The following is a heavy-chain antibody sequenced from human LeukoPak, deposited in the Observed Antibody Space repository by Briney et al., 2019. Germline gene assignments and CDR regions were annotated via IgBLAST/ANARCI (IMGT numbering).Heavy chain of an antibody. D-gene: IGHD5/OR15-5a*01. CDR2: ICPGDSDT. CDR1: GYSFTTYW. J-gene: IGHJ4*02. Sequence: GESLKISCKGSGYSFTTYWIGWVRQMPGKGLEWMGIICPGDSDTRYSPSFQGQVTISADKSISTAFLQWSSLKASDTAVYYCARRGSLRYPLEYWGQGTPVTVSS. V-gene: IGHV5-51*01. CDR3: ARRGSLRYPLEY.